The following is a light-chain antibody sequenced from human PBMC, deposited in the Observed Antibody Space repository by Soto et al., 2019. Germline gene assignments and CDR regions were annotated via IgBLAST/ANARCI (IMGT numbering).Light chain of an antibody. CDR3: QQYSSQRT. Sequence: EIGLTQSPSTLSLSPGERATLSCRASQSVSSYLAWYQQKPGQAPRLRIYDASNRATGTPARFSGSGSGTEITHTISKLEAEDFADYNRQQYSSQRTFAKGTKVDI. J-gene: IGKJ1*01. CDR1: QSVSSY. V-gene: IGKV3-11*01. CDR2: DAS.